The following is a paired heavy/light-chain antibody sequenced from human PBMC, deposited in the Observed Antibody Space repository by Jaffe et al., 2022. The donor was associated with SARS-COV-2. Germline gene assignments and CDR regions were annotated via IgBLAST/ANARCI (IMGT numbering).Heavy chain of an antibody. D-gene: IGHD4-17*01. CDR1: GFTFTGFA. CDR3: ARSTDYGGKSIPYWYFNL. V-gene: IGHV3-30-3*01. CDR2: ISYDGSNK. J-gene: IGHJ2*01. Sequence: QVQLVESGGGVVQPGRSLRLSCAASGFTFTGFAFHWVRQAPGKGLEWVAVISYDGSNKYYADSVKGRFTISRDNSKNTLYLQMNSLRVEDTALYYCARSTDYGGKSIPYWYFNLWGRGTLVTVSS.
Light chain of an antibody. CDR3: QVWDSSSDPS. J-gene: IGLJ2*01. V-gene: IGLV3-21*02. CDR1: NIGSKS. CDR2: ENS. Sequence: SYVLTQPPSVSVAPGQTARITCGGDNIGSKSVHWYQQKPGQAPVLVVYENSGRPSGIPERFSGSNSDNTATLTITRVEAGDEADYYCQVWDSSSDPSFGGGTKLTVL.